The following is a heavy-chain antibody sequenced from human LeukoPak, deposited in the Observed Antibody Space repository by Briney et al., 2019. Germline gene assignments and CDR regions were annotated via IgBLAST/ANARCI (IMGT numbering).Heavy chain of an antibody. CDR3: ARPGLKWYFDN. J-gene: IGHJ4*02. CDR1: GGSFSSTSYY. Sequence: SETLSLTCTVSGGSFSSTSYYWAWIRQPPGKGLEWIGNIYYSGNSGSTYYNPSLQSRVTISVDTPKNQFYLKLISVTAADTAVYYCARPGLKWYFDNWGQGTLVTVSS. V-gene: IGHV4-39*01. CDR2: IYYSGNSGST. D-gene: IGHD3/OR15-3a*01.